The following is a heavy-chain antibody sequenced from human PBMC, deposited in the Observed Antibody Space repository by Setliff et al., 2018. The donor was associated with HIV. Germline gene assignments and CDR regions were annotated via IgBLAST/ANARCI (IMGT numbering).Heavy chain of an antibody. CDR1: GFTFSAYS. CDR2: ISSSGVM. J-gene: IGHJ4*01. CDR3: AKDGISGGSYPPYYFDY. D-gene: IGHD2-15*01. V-gene: IGHV3-48*01. Sequence: GGSLRLSCAASGFTFSAYSMNWVRQAPGKGLEWISYISSSGVMYYADSVRGRFTISRDNGKNSLYLQMNSLRAEDTAVYYCAKDGISGGSYPPYYFDYWGHGTLVTVSS.